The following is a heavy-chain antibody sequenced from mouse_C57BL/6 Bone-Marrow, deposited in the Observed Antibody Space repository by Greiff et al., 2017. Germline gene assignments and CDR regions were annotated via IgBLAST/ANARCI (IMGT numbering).Heavy chain of an antibody. CDR3: ARMGTGAY. CDR1: GYTFTRYW. D-gene: IGHD2-14*01. J-gene: IGHJ3*01. Sequence: QVKLQQPGAELVKPGASVKLSCKATGYTFTRYWMDWVKQRPGRGLEWIGRIEPSSGGTKYNEKFKSKATLTVDKPSTAAYMQLSSLTSEDSAVYYCARMGTGAYWGQGTLVTVSA. V-gene: IGHV1-72*01. CDR2: IEPSSGGT.